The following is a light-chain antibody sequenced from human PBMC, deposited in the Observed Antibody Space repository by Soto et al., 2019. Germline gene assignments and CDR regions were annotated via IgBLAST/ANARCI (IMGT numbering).Light chain of an antibody. J-gene: IGKJ1*01. CDR3: QQYDRSRT. Sequence: IVLTQSPCTLSLSPGERATLSCRASQRVXNYYLAWYQQKPGQAPGLLIYGASNRATRIPDRFSGSGSGTDFTITISRLEPEDSVVYYCQQYDRSRTFGQGTKVDI. V-gene: IGKV3-20*01. CDR1: QRVXNYY. CDR2: GAS.